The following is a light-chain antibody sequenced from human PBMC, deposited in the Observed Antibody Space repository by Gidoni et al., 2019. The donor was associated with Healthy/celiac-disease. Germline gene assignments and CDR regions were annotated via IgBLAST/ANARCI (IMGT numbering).Light chain of an antibody. J-gene: IGKJ3*01. CDR2: GAS. V-gene: IGKV3-15*01. CDR1: QSVSSN. CDR3: QQYNNWPPAT. Sequence: EIVITPSPATLSVSPGERATLSCRASQSVSSNLAWYQQKPGQAPRLLIYGASTRATGIPARFSGSGSGTEFTLTISSLQSEDFAVYYCQQYNNWPPATFGPGTKVEIK.